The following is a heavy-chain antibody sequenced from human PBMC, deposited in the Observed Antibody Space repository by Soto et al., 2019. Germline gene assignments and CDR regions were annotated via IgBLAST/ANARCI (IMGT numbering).Heavy chain of an antibody. D-gene: IGHD2-21*01. CDR2: IYYSGST. V-gene: IGHV4-61*01. CDR1: GGSVSSGSNY. J-gene: IGHJ4*02. Sequence: SETLSLTCTVSGGSVSSGSNYWSWIRQPPGKGLEWIGYIYYSGSTNYNPSLKSRVTISVDTSKNQFSLKLSSVTAADTAVYYRAREIRYAIAVGYYFDYWGQGTLVTVSS. CDR3: AREIRYAIAVGYYFDY.